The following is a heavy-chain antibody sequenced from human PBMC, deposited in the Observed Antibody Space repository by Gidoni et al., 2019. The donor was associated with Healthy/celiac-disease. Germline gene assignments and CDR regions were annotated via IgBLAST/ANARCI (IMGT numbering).Heavy chain of an antibody. CDR2: ISSSGSST. V-gene: IGHV3-23*01. J-gene: IGHJ6*02. Sequence: EVQLWESGGGLVQPGVSLRFSCAAAGFTFSSYAMSWVRQAPGKGLEWVSAISSSGSSTYYADSVKGRFTISRDNSKNTLYLQMNSLRAEDTAVYYCARPPYYYYYGMDVWGQGTTVTVSS. CDR1: GFTFSSYA. CDR3: ARPPYYYYYGMDV.